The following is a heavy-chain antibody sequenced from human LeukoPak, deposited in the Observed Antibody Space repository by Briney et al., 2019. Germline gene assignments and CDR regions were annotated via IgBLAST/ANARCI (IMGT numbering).Heavy chain of an antibody. CDR3: ARVTMISGYCSSASCQESWFDP. CDR2: IYANSGGT. CDR1: VYSFTGDN. V-gene: IGHV1-2*02. J-gene: IGHJ5*02. Sequence: ASVKVSSEPPVYSFTGDNMHWGPAAPRQGGGRGGWIYANSGGTNYAKKFQGRVTMTTDTSVSTAYMEMSRLRSDDTSVYYCARVTMISGYCSSASCQESWFDPSGHGTLVTASS. D-gene: IGHD2-2*03.